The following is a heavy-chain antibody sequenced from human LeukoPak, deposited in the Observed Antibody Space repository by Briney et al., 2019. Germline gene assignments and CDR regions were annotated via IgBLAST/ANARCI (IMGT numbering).Heavy chain of an antibody. V-gene: IGHV2-5*02. Sequence: CGPRLVTATPPVTPSFTFSGSSFTSRQVGVCCVRQPSVMALEWLALIYWDDDKRYRPSLQNRHTITKDTSKNQVVLTMTNMDPEDTATYYWAHRRWPAGTEHWGQGTLVTVSS. CDR1: GSSFTSRQVG. CDR2: IYWDDDK. D-gene: IGHD5-24*01. J-gene: IGHJ1*01. CDR3: AHRRWPAGTEH.